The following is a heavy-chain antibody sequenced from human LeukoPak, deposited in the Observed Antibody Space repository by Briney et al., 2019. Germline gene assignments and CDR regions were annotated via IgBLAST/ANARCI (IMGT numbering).Heavy chain of an antibody. CDR2: TKTDGSEK. V-gene: IGHV3-7*03. CDR3: ARDYTGYFP. D-gene: IGHD3-9*01. CDR1: GFTFSSYW. Sequence: SGGSLRLSCEASGFTFSSYWMSWVRQAPGKGLEWVANTKTDGSEKYYVDSVKGRFTISRDNAKNSLYLQMNSLRAEDTAVYYCARDYTGYFPWGQGTLVIVSS. J-gene: IGHJ5*02.